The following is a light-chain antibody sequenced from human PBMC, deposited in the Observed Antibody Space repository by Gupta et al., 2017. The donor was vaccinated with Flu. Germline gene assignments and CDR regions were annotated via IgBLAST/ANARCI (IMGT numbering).Light chain of an antibody. V-gene: IGKV3-20*01. Sequence: EIVLTQSPGTLYLSPGDRATLSCRASQSVSSSYLAWYQQKPGQAPRLLIYGASRRATCIPDRFSGSGSGTDFTLTISRLEPEDFAVYYCQQYGSSPLTFGGGTKVEIK. CDR3: QQYGSSPLT. CDR2: GAS. J-gene: IGKJ4*01. CDR1: QSVSSSY.